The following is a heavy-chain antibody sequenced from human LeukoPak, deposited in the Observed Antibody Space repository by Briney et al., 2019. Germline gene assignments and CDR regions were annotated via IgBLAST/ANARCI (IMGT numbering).Heavy chain of an antibody. D-gene: IGHD6-13*01. CDR2: ISAYNGNT. CDR3: ARVQEAAAGYPPYYYYYGMDV. CDR1: GYTFTSYG. V-gene: IGHV1-18*01. Sequence: GASVKVSFKASGYTFTSYGISWVRQAPGQGLEWMGWISAYNGNTNYAQKLQGRVTMTTDTSTSTAYMELRSLRSDDTAVYYCARVQEAAAGYPPYYYYYGMDVWGQGTTVTVSS. J-gene: IGHJ6*02.